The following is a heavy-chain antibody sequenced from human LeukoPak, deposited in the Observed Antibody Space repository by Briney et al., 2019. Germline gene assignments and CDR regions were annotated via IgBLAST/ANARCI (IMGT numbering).Heavy chain of an antibody. D-gene: IGHD2-2*01. J-gene: IGHJ5*02. CDR2: INHSGST. CDR1: GGSFSGYY. Sequence: SETLSLTCAVYGGSFSGYYWSWIRQPPGKGLEWIGEINHSGSTNYNPSLKSRVTISVDTSKNQFSLKLSSVTAADTAVYYCARGPGCSSTSCSNWFDPWGQGTLVTVSS. V-gene: IGHV4-34*01. CDR3: ARGPGCSSTSCSNWFDP.